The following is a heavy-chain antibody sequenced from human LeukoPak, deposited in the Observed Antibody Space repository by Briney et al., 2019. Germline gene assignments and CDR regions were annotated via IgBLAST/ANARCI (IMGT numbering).Heavy chain of an antibody. Sequence: GGSLGLSCTASGFIFSDYVMIWVRQAPGKGLEWVSGITASGDRTYYGDSVKGRFTVSRDNSKNTVYLQMNSLRVDDTAVYYCARGSTRAFDVWGQGTMVTVSS. CDR3: ARGSTRAFDV. CDR2: ITASGDRT. V-gene: IGHV3-23*01. J-gene: IGHJ3*01. CDR1: GFIFSDYV.